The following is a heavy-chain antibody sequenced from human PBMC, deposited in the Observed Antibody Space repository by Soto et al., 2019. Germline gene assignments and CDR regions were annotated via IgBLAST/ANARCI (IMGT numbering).Heavy chain of an antibody. CDR1: GYTFTSYD. J-gene: IGHJ6*03. CDR3: ARRGYGDYFLAGDDYYYYYYMDV. CDR2: MNPNSGNT. Sequence: ASVKVSCKASGYTFTSYDINWVRQATGQGLEWMGWMNPNSGNTGYAQKFQGRVTMTRNTSISTAYMELSSLRSEDTAVYYCARRGYGDYFLAGDDYYYYYYMDVWGKGTTVTVSS. D-gene: IGHD4-17*01. V-gene: IGHV1-8*01.